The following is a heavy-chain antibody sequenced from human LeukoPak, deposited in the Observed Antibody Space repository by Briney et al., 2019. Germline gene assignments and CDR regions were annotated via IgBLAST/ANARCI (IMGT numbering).Heavy chain of an antibody. CDR2: ITISGDNT. CDR1: GLTLRNFA. Sequence: GGSLRLSCAASGLTLRNFAMSWVRQAPGKGLEWVSSITISGDNTHYADSVKGRFTISRDNSKNTLYLQMNSLRAEDTAVYYCARELRPNDYWGQGTLVTVSS. D-gene: IGHD2-21*02. J-gene: IGHJ4*02. V-gene: IGHV3-23*01. CDR3: ARELRPNDY.